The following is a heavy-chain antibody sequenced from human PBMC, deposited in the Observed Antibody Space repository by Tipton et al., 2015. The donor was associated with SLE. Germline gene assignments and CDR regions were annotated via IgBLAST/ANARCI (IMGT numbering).Heavy chain of an antibody. CDR1: GGSITSTTDY. CDR2: IYYSGRT. D-gene: IGHD2-2*01. Sequence: LSLTCTVSGGSITSTTDYWDWIRQPPGQGLEWIGSIYYSGRTYYNPSLKSRISISVDTSKNQFSLNLSSVTAADTAVYYCARFPTYHFDLWGQGTLVTVSS. CDR3: ARFPTYHFDL. J-gene: IGHJ4*02. V-gene: IGHV4-39*07.